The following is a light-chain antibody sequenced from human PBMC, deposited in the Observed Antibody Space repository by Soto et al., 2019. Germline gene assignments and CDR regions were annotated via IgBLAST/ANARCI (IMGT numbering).Light chain of an antibody. V-gene: IGLV3-21*02. CDR1: NIGSKS. CDR3: QVWDSSSDHSWV. Sequence: SYALTQPPSVSVAPGQTARITCGGHNIGSKSVHWYQQKPGQAPVLVVYDDSDRPSGIPERFSGSNSGNTATLTISRVEAGDEADYYCQVWDSSSDHSWVFGGGTKLTV. CDR2: DDS. J-gene: IGLJ3*02.